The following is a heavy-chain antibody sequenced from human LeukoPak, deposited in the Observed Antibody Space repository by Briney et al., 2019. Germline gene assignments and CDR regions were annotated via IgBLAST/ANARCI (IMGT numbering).Heavy chain of an antibody. CDR3: ARDRYSGSYSAADY. J-gene: IGHJ4*02. CDR1: GYTFTSDG. Sequence: ASVKVSCKASGYTFTSDGISWVRQAPGHGLEWMGWISAYNGNTNYAQKLQGRVTMTTDTSTSTAYMELRSLRSDDTAVYYCARDRYSGSYSAADYWGQGTLVTVSS. CDR2: ISAYNGNT. V-gene: IGHV1-18*01. D-gene: IGHD1-26*01.